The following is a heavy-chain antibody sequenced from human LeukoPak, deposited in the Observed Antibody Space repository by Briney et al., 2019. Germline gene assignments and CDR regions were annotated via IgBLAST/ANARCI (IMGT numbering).Heavy chain of an antibody. CDR1: GGSISSGSYY. CDR2: IYTSGST. CDR3: ARALGEWLSNQYYFDY. J-gene: IGHJ4*02. D-gene: IGHD3-3*01. Sequence: KSSETLSLTCTVSGGSISSGSYYWSWIRQPAGKGLEWIGRIYTSGSTNYNPSLKSRVTISVDTSKNQFSLKLSSVTAADTAVYYCARALGEWLSNQYYFDYWGQGTLVTVSS. V-gene: IGHV4-61*02.